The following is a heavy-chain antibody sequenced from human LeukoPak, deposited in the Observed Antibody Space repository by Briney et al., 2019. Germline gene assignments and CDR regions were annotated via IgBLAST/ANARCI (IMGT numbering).Heavy chain of an antibody. CDR2: MNPNSGNT. J-gene: IGHJ4*02. CDR3: ARVVGSRITIFGVVINGRYYFDY. D-gene: IGHD3-3*01. Sequence: GASVKVSCKASGYTFTSYDINWVRQATGQGLEWMRWMNPNSGNTGYAQKFQGRVTITRNTSISTAYMELSSLRSEDTAVYYCARVVGSRITIFGVVINGRYYFDYWGQGTLVTASS. CDR1: GYTFTSYD. V-gene: IGHV1-8*03.